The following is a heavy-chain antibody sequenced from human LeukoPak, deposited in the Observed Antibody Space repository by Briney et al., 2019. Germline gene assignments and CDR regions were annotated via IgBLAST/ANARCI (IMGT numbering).Heavy chain of an antibody. J-gene: IGHJ6*03. Sequence: SETLSLTCTVSGGSISSYYWSWIRQPPGKGLEWIGYIYYSGSTNYNPSLKSRVTISVDTSKNQFSLKLSSVTAADTAVYYCAKITLVRGVNLYYYYYMDVWGKGTTVTISS. D-gene: IGHD3-10*01. CDR1: GGSISSYY. V-gene: IGHV4-59*01. CDR2: IYYSGST. CDR3: AKITLVRGVNLYYYYYMDV.